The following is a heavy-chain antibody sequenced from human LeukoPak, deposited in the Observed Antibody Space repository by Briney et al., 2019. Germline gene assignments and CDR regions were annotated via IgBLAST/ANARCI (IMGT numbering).Heavy chain of an antibody. D-gene: IGHD2-2*01. J-gene: IGHJ3*02. CDR2: ISWNSGSI. CDR3: AKEAGSRYCSSTSCYSVRDAFDI. Sequence: GRSLRLSCAASGFTFDDYAMHWVRQAPGKGLEWVSGISWNSGSIGYADSVKGRFTISRDNAKNSLYLQMNSLRAEDTALYYCAKEAGSRYCSSTSCYSVRDAFDIWGQGTMVTVSS. V-gene: IGHV3-9*01. CDR1: GFTFDDYA.